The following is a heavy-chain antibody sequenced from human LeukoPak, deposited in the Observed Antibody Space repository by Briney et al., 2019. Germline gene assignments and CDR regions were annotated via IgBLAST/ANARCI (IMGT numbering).Heavy chain of an antibody. CDR1: GFTFSNFA. CDR3: AKRRPGVVAAAPDFDY. V-gene: IGHV3-23*01. CDR2: IGGGGAST. D-gene: IGHD2-2*01. J-gene: IGHJ4*02. Sequence: GGSLRLSCAASGFTFSNFAMSWVRQAPGKGLEWVSAIGGGGASTYYADSVRGRFTISRDNSKNTLSLQMNSLRAEDTAVYYCAKRRPGVVAAAPDFDYWGQGTLVTVSS.